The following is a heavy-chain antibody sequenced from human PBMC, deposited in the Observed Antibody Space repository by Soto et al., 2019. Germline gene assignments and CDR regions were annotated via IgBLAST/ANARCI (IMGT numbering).Heavy chain of an antibody. Sequence: SETRSLTWTVSGGSISSGVYYGRWVRQHPGKGLEWIGYIYYSGSTYYNPSLKSRVTISVDTSKNQFSLKLSSVTAADTAVYYCARAFSSSSEGGDNWFDPWGQGTLVTVSS. CDR1: GGSISSGVYY. D-gene: IGHD6-6*01. V-gene: IGHV4-31*02. CDR3: ARAFSSSSEGGDNWFDP. CDR2: IYYSGST. J-gene: IGHJ5*02.